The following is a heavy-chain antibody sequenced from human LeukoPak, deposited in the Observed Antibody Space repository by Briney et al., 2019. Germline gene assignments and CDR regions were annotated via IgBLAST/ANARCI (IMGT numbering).Heavy chain of an antibody. J-gene: IGHJ4*02. CDR1: GFTFSSYS. CDR2: ISSSSTTI. V-gene: IGHV3-48*01. Sequence: TGGSLRLSCAASGFTFSSYSMNWVRQAPGKGLEWVSYISSSSTTIYYADSVKGRFTISRDNAKNSLYLQMNSLRAEDTAVYYCARDFSGGWYDYWGQGTLVTVSP. D-gene: IGHD6-19*01. CDR3: ARDFSGGWYDY.